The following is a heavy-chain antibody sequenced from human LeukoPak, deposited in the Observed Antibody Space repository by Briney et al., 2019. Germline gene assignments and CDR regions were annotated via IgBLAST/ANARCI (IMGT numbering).Heavy chain of an antibody. D-gene: IGHD2/OR15-2a*01. J-gene: IGHJ3*02. CDR2: ISAYNGNT. Sequence: AASVKVSCKASGYTLTSYGISWVRQAPGQGLEWMGWISAYNGNTNYAQKLQGRVTMTTDTSTSTAYMELSSLRSEDTAVYYCASTSEVSAGLGYDAFDIWGQGTMVTVSS. CDR3: ASTSEVSAGLGYDAFDI. CDR1: GYTLTSYG. V-gene: IGHV1-18*01.